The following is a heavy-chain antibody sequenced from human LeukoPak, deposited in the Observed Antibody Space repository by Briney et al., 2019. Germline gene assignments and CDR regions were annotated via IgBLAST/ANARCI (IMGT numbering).Heavy chain of an antibody. Sequence: GASVKVSFKASGYTFTSYYMHWVRQAPGQGLEWMGIINPSGGSTSYAQKLQGRVTMTRDTSITTAYMELSRLRSDDTAVYYCARGTSIVRGIIDYWGQGTLVTVSS. CDR3: ARGTSIVRGIIDY. D-gene: IGHD3-10*01. CDR1: GYTFTSYY. V-gene: IGHV1-46*01. CDR2: INPSGGST. J-gene: IGHJ4*02.